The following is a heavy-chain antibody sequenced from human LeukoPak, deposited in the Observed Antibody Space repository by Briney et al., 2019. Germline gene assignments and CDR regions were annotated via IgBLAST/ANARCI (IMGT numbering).Heavy chain of an antibody. D-gene: IGHD3-10*01. CDR1: GYTFTSYA. J-gene: IGHJ3*02. CDR3: ASPLLWFGELYAFDI. Sequence: ASVKVSCKASGYTFTSYAMNWVRQAPGQGLEWMGWINTNTGNPTYAQGFTGRFVFSLDTSVSTAYLQISSLKAEDTAVYYCASPLLWFGELYAFDIWGQGTMVTVSS. V-gene: IGHV7-4-1*02. CDR2: INTNTGNP.